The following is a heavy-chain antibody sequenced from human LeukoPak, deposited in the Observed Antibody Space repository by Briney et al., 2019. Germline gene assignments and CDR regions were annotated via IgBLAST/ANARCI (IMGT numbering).Heavy chain of an antibody. J-gene: IGHJ6*02. Sequence: ASVKVSCKASGYTFTSYGISWVRQAPGQGLEWMGWISTYSGNTNYAHKFQGRVTLTTDTSTSTASMELRSLRSDDTAVYYCARDRRYDFWSGYYNYKYYYYGMDVWGQGTTVTVSS. CDR1: GYTFTSYG. CDR3: ARDRRYDFWSGYYNYKYYYYGMDV. D-gene: IGHD3-3*01. V-gene: IGHV1-18*01. CDR2: ISTYSGNT.